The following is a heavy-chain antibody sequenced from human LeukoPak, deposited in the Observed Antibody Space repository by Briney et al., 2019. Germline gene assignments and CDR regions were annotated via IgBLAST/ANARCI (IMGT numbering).Heavy chain of an antibody. D-gene: IGHD5-12*01. V-gene: IGHV3-74*01. CDR2: IDIDGTDT. Sequence: GGSLRLSCGASGFNFNSYLFHWVRQAPGKGLVWVSCIDIDGTDTIYADSVKGRFAISRENAKNTLYLRKDSLRAEDTSEYYCARGGYFHGFDIRGQGTMVTVSS. CDR1: GFNFNSYL. J-gene: IGHJ3*02. CDR3: ARGGYFHGFDI.